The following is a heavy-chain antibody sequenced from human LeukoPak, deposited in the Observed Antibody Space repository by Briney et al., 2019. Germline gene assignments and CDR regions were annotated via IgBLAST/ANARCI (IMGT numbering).Heavy chain of an antibody. CDR1: GGSISSYY. Sequence: SETLSLTCTVSGGSISSYYWSWIRQPPGKRLEWIGYIYYSGSTNYNPSLKSRVTISVDTSKNQFSLKLSSVIAADTAMYYCARVGGSNYYYYGMDVWGQGTTVTVSS. CDR2: IYYSGST. V-gene: IGHV4-59*01. J-gene: IGHJ6*02. D-gene: IGHD2-15*01. CDR3: ARVGGSNYYYYGMDV.